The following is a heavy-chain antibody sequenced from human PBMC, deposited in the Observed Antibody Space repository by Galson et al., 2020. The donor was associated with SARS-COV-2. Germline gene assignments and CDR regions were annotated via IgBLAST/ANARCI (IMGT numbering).Heavy chain of an antibody. D-gene: IGHD3-22*01. V-gene: IGHV1-18*01. CDR1: GYSFTNHG. J-gene: IGHJ4*02. Sequence: ASVTVSCRPSGYSFTNHGLSWVRHPPGQGPEWMGWISPYNGNTNCAQKFKDRATMTTDTSTSTAYMELRSLTSDDTAIYYCTGDRPGRCDGSGYYPDYWGQGTQGTVSS. CDR3: TGDRPGRCDGSGYYPDY. CDR2: ISPYNGNT.